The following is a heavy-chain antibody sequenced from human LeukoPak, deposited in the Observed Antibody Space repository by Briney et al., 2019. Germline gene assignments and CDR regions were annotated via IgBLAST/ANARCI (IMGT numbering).Heavy chain of an antibody. Sequence: EASVKVSCKASGYTFTSYGISWVRQAPGQGLEWMGRINPNNGATNYAQMLQGRVTITGDTSISTAYMELSSLRSDDTAVYYCTRESGSYHGNDYWGQGTLVTVSS. CDR2: INPNNGAT. CDR3: TRESGSYHGNDY. CDR1: GYTFTSYG. V-gene: IGHV1-2*06. D-gene: IGHD1-26*01. J-gene: IGHJ4*02.